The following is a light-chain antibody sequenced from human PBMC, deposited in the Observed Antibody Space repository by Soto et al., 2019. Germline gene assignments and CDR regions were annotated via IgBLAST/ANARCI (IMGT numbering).Light chain of an antibody. V-gene: IGLV3-1*01. CDR2: QDT. J-gene: IGLJ2*01. CDR3: QAWDRTAPVV. CDR1: KLGERY. Sequence: SYELTQPPSVSVSPGQTATITCSGDKLGERYVCWYQQKPGQSPVLVLYQDTQRPSGIPERFSGSNSGNTAALTSSGTQAMDEADYYCQAWDRTAPVVFGGGTKLTVL.